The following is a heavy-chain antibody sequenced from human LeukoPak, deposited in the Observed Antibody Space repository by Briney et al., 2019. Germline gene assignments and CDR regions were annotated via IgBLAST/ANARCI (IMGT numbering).Heavy chain of an antibody. V-gene: IGHV3-9*01. CDR3: AKRLANYFDY. CDR1: GFTFDDYA. CDR2: ISWNSGSI. J-gene: IGHJ4*02. Sequence: GRSLRLSCAASGFTFDDYAMHWVRQAPGKGLEWVSGISWNSGSIGYADSVKGRFTISRDNSKNTLYLQMNSLRAEDTAVYYCAKRLANYFDYWGQGTLVTVSS.